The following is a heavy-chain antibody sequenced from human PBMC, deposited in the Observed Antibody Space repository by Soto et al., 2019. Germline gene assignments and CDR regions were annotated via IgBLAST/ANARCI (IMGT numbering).Heavy chain of an antibody. CDR1: GYSFTNSW. V-gene: IGHV5-51*01. D-gene: IGHD2-15*01. CDR3: ARPPGSGTPFAN. CDR2: IYPGYSDI. J-gene: IGHJ4*02. Sequence: GESLKISCQGSGYSFTNSWIGWVRQVPGRGLEWVGIIYPGYSDIRYRPSFQGRVTISADKSVNTAYLQWSSLRASDTAIYYCARPPGSGTPFANWGQGTPVTVSS.